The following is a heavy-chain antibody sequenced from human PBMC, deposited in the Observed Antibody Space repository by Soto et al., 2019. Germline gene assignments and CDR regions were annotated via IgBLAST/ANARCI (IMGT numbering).Heavy chain of an antibody. CDR3: AKDQQVGPTPPFAF. CDR2: IWYDGRKK. CDR1: GLTLSSYG. V-gene: IGHV3-33*06. Sequence: PGGSLRLSCGASGLTLSSYGMHWVRQAPGKGLEWVAVIWYDGRKKNYADSVKGRLTVSRENSKNTLYLQMNSLRADYTAVYYCAKDQQVGPTPPFAFWGQGTLVTVSS. J-gene: IGHJ4*01.